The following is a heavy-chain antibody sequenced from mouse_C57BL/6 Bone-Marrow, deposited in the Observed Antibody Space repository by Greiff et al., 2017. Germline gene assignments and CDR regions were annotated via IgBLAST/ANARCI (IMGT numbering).Heavy chain of an antibody. CDR2: IYPRDGST. V-gene: IGHV1-85*01. J-gene: IGHJ1*03. CDR1: GYTFTSYD. CDR3: ARDYGSSYWYFDV. Sequence: VQLQQSGPELVKPGASVKLSCKASGYTFTSYDINWVKQRPGQGLEWIGWIYPRDGSTKYNEKFKGKATLTVDKSSSTAYMELNSLTSEYSAVYFCARDYGSSYWYFDVWGTGTTVTVSA. D-gene: IGHD1-1*01.